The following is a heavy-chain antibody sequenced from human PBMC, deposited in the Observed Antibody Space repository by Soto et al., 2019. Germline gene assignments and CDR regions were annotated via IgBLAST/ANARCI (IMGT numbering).Heavy chain of an antibody. J-gene: IGHJ6*03. CDR1: GGSISSSSYY. Sequence: SETLSLTFTVSGGSISSSSYYWGWIRQPPGKGLEWIGSIYYSGSTYYNPSLKSRDTISVDTSKNQFSLKLSSVTAADTAVYYCAGQGFRYYYYMDVWGKGTTVTVSS. CDR2: IYYSGST. V-gene: IGHV4-39*01. CDR3: AGQGFRYYYYMDV.